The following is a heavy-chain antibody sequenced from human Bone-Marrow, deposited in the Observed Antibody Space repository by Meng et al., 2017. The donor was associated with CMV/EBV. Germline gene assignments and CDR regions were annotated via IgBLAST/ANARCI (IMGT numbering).Heavy chain of an antibody. CDR3: AKEAGSNNWYFDL. Sequence: GGALRLSCAASGFTVSIYGMHWVRQAPGKGLEWVAGIRYDGSKKYYGDSVKGRFAISRDNSKNTHYLQMNSLRAEDTAVYYCAKEAGSNNWYFDLWGRGTLATVSS. J-gene: IGHJ2*01. CDR2: IRYDGSKK. V-gene: IGHV3-30*02. CDR1: GFTVSIYG. D-gene: IGHD6-13*01.